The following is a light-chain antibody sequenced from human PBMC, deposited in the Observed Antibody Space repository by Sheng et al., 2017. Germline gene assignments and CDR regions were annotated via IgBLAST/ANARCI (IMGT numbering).Light chain of an antibody. J-gene: IGLJ2*01. Sequence: SYDLTQPPSVSVSPGQTASITCSGDKLGYKYTCWYQQKPGQSPILVIYQDNKRPSGIPERFSGSSSGNTATLTISGTQAVDEADYFCQGWDSRTVVFGGGTKLTVL. CDR2: QDN. V-gene: IGLV3-1*01. CDR3: QGWDSRTVV. CDR1: KLGYKY.